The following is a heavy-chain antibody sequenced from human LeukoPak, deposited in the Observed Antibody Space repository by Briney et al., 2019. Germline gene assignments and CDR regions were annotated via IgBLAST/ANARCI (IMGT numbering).Heavy chain of an antibody. V-gene: IGHV3-53*01. D-gene: IGHD3-10*01. J-gene: IGHJ4*02. CDR3: ARDRYITMVRGVIGPDY. Sequence: GGSLRLSCAASGLTVSSNCMSWVRQAPGKGLEWVSFIYSGGNTYYADSVKGRFTISRDNSKNTVHLQMNSLRAEDTAVYYCARDRYITMVRGVIGPDYWGQGTLVTVSS. CDR1: GLTVSSNC. CDR2: IYSGGNT.